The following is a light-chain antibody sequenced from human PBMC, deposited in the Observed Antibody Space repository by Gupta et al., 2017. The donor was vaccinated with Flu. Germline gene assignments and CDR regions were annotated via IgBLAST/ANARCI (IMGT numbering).Light chain of an antibody. CDR3: QARTSGCKLHV. V-gene: IGLV2-14*03. Sequence: VSCYEQHPGKAPQVMIYEVSNRHSGVSNRFAGSKAGTTASLTISGLQAEDDADYSGQARTSGCKLHVFGTERKVSV. CDR2: EVS. J-gene: IGLJ1*01.